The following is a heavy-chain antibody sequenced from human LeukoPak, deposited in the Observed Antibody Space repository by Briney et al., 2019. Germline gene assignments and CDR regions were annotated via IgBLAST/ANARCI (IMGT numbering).Heavy chain of an antibody. Sequence: TGGSLRLSCAASGFTFSSYAMSWVRQAPGKGLEWVSAISGSGGSTYYADSVKGRFTISRDNSKNTLYLQMNSLRAEDTAVYYCARLYNYGFSYWGQGTLVTVSS. D-gene: IGHD5-18*01. J-gene: IGHJ4*02. CDR1: GFTFSSYA. CDR3: ARLYNYGFSY. CDR2: ISGSGGST. V-gene: IGHV3-23*01.